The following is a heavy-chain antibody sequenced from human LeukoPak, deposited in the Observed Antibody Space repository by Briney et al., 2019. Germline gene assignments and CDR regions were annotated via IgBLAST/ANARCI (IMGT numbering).Heavy chain of an antibody. V-gene: IGHV1-18*01. CDR3: ARDTYYYDSSGYSFDY. CDR1: GYTFTSYG. Sequence: ASVNVSCKASGYTFTSYGISWVRQAPGQGLEWMGWISAYNGNTNYAQKLQGSVTMTTDTSTSTAYMELGSLRSDDTAVYYCARDTYYYDSSGYSFDYWGQGTLVTVSS. CDR2: ISAYNGNT. J-gene: IGHJ4*02. D-gene: IGHD3-22*01.